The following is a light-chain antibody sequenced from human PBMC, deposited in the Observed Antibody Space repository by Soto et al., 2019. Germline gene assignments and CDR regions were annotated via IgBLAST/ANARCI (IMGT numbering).Light chain of an antibody. CDR2: WAS. Sequence: DIVMTQSPDSLDVSLGERATINCKSSQSVSYSSNNKNYLAWYQQKPGQPPKLLIYWASTRESGVPDRFSGSGSGTDFTLTISSLQAEDVAVYYCQQYYSTPWTFGQGTKVEIK. V-gene: IGKV4-1*01. CDR1: QSVSYSSNNKNY. J-gene: IGKJ1*01. CDR3: QQYYSTPWT.